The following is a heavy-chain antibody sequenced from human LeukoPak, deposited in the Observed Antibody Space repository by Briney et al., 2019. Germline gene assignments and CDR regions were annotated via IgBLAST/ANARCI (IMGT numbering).Heavy chain of an antibody. CDR3: ARDSGDCSADNCHHFDH. Sequence: GGSLRLSCATSGFTFSSYEMNWVRQTPGKGLERVSYISRSGGTIFYADSVRGRFTISRDNTKNSLNLQMNSLRADDTAVYYCARDSGDCSADNCHHFDHWGQGTLVTVSS. CDR1: GFTFSSYE. J-gene: IGHJ4*02. V-gene: IGHV3-48*03. D-gene: IGHD2-15*01. CDR2: ISRSGGTI.